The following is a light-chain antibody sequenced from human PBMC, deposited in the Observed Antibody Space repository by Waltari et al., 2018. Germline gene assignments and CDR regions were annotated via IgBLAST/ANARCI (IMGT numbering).Light chain of an antibody. CDR1: QRVSRT. V-gene: IGKV3-20*01. J-gene: IGKJ1*01. CDR3: QHYVSLPAT. CDR2: GAS. Sequence: EIVLTQSPGTLFLSPGEGATLSCRASQRVSRTLAWYQQKPGQAPRLLIYGASSRATGIPDRFSGSGSGTDFSLTISRLGPDDSVVYFCQHYVSLPATFGQGTKVEI.